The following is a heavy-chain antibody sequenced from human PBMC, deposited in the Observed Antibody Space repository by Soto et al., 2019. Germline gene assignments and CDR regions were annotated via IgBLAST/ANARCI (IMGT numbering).Heavy chain of an antibody. V-gene: IGHV4-59*01. J-gene: IGHJ5*02. CDR1: GGSISSYY. CDR2: IYHSGST. D-gene: IGHD6-19*01. CDR3: AGGAVAGTRGWFDP. Sequence: SETLSLTFTVSGGSISSYYWSWIRQPPGKGLEWIGYIYHSGSTNYNPSLKSRVTISVDTSKNQFSLKLSSVTAADTAVYYCAGGAVAGTRGWFDPWGQGTLVTVSS.